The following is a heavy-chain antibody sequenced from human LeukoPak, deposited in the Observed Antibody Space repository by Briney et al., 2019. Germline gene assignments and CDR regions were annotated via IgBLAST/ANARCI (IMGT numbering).Heavy chain of an antibody. V-gene: IGHV3-23*01. CDR3: AKVRGLTYYFDY. CDR1: GFTFSSYA. CDR2: IGGSGAST. J-gene: IGHJ4*02. Sequence: QPGGSLRLSCAASGFTFSSYAMSWVRQAPGKGLEWVSGIGGSGASTYYADSVRGRFIISRDNSKNALYLQMDRLRADDTAVYFCAKVRGLTYYFDYWGQGTLVTVSS. D-gene: IGHD2-15*01.